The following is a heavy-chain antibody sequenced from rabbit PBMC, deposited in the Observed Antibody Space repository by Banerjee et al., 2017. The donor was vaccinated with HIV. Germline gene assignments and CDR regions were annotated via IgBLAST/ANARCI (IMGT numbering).Heavy chain of an antibody. Sequence: QSLEESGGDLVKPGASLTLTCTASGFSFSSNYYMCWVRQAPGKGLEWIACIYAGSSDITYYANWAKGRFTISKTSSTTVTLQMTSLTAADTATYFCARDGGDSDGVVYATYYGMDLWGPGTLVTVS. D-gene: IGHD6-1*01. J-gene: IGHJ6*01. CDR1: GFSFSSNYY. CDR3: ARDGGDSDGVVYATYYGMDL. V-gene: IGHV1S40*01. CDR2: IYAGSSDIT.